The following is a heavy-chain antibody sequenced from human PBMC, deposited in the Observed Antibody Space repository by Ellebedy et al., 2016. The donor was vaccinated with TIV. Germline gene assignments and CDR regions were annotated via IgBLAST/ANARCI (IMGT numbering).Heavy chain of an antibody. D-gene: IGHD3-16*01. Sequence: PGGSLRLSCAASGFNFRSYWMSWVRQAPGKGLGWVANIYQDGSVQYYLDSVKGRFTISRDNAINSLFLQMNSLRAGDTAVYYCARRGSYGDYAVQVNSWFDRWGRGTLVTVS. V-gene: IGHV3-7*01. CDR2: IYQDGSVQ. CDR3: ARRGSYGDYAVQVNSWFDR. J-gene: IGHJ5*02. CDR1: GFNFRSYW.